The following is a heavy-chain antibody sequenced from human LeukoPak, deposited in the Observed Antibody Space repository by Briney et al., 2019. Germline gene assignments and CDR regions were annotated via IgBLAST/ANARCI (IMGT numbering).Heavy chain of an antibody. V-gene: IGHV1-18*01. CDR3: AREYYYDSSGYYSRSDY. D-gene: IGHD3-22*01. J-gene: IGHJ4*02. CDR1: GYTFTSYG. CDR2: ISAYNGNT. Sequence: GASVKVSCKASGYTFTSYGISWVRQAPGQGLEWMGWISAYNGNTNYAQKLQGRVTMTTDTSTSTAYMELRSLRSDDTAVYYCAREYYYDSSGYYSRSDYWGQGTLVAVSS.